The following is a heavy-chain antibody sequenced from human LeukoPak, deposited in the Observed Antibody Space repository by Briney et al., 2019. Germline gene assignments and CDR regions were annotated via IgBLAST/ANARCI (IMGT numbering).Heavy chain of an antibody. V-gene: IGHV3-7*04. CDR1: GFTFSSYW. Sequence: GGSLRLSCTASGFTFSSYWMSWVRQAPGKGLEWVANIKQDGSEKYYVDSVKGRLTISRDNAKKSLYLQMNSLRAEDTAVYYCARETEMANLDYWGQGTLVTVSS. D-gene: IGHD5-24*01. CDR3: ARETEMANLDY. J-gene: IGHJ4*02. CDR2: IKQDGSEK.